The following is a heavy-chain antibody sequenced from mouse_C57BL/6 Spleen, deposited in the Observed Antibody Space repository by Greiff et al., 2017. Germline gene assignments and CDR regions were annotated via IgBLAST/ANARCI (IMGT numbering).Heavy chain of an antibody. V-gene: IGHV1-80*01. CDR3: ARSYYGSSWSYWYFDV. J-gene: IGHJ1*03. D-gene: IGHD1-1*01. CDR2: IYPGDGDT. Sequence: VQLQQSGAELVKPGASVKISCKASGYAFSSYWMNWVKQRPGKGLEWIGQIYPGDGDTNYNGKFKGKATLTADTSSSTAYMQLSSLTSEDSAVYFCARSYYGSSWSYWYFDVWGTGTTVTVSS. CDR1: GYAFSSYW.